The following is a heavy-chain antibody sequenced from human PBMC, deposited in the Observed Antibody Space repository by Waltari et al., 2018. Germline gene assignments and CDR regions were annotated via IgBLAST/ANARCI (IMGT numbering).Heavy chain of an antibody. J-gene: IGHJ4*02. V-gene: IGHV5-51*03. CDR3: ARRGSYCSGGSCYSGFVDY. Sequence: EVQLVQSGAEVKKPGESLKISCKGSGYSFTSYWIGWVRQMPGKGLEWMGISYPGDSDTRYSPSFQGQVTISADKSISTAYLQWSSLKASDTAMYYCARRGSYCSGGSCYSGFVDYWGQGTLVTVAS. D-gene: IGHD2-15*01. CDR1: GYSFTSYW. CDR2: SYPGDSDT.